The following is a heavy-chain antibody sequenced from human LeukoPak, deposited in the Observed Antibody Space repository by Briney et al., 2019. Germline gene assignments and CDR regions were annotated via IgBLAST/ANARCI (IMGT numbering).Heavy chain of an antibody. V-gene: IGHV3-74*01. CDR2: INTDGSTT. CDR3: ARDPVGAAGDFDY. Sequence: GGSLRLSCAASGFTFSTYWMHWVRQAPGKGLAWVSRINTDGSTTDYADSVKGRFTMSRDNAKNTLYLQMSSLRAEDTALYYCARDPVGAAGDFDYWGQGTLVTVAS. D-gene: IGHD1-26*01. J-gene: IGHJ4*02. CDR1: GFTFSTYW.